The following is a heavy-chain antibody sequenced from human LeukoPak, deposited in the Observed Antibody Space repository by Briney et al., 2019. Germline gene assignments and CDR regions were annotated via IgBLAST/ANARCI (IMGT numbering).Heavy chain of an antibody. J-gene: IGHJ4*02. V-gene: IGHV3-23*01. CDR2: ISGSGRST. CDR1: GFTFNNFS. CDR3: AKTRYPRLFDY. D-gene: IGHD1-1*01. Sequence: PGGSLRLSCAASGFTFNNFSMSWVRQAPGKGLEWVSSISGSGRSTYYADSVKGRFTISRDTSKSTLYLQMSSLRADDTAVYYCAKTRYPRLFDYWGQGALVTVSS.